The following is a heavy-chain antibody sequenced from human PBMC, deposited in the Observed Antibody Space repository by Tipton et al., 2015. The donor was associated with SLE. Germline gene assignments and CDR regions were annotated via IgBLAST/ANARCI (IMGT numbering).Heavy chain of an antibody. CDR1: GFTFSSYE. CDR3: AREASYSSGWYGY. D-gene: IGHD6-19*01. J-gene: IGHJ4*02. Sequence: SLRLSCAASGFTFSSYEMNWVRQAPGKGLEWVSYISSSGSTIYYADSVKGRFTISRANAKNSLYLQMNSLRAEDTAVYYCAREASYSSGWYGYWGQGTLVTVSS. V-gene: IGHV3-48*03. CDR2: ISSSGSTI.